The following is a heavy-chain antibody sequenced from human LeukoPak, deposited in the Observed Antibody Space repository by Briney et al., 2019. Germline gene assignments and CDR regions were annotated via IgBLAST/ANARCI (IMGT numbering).Heavy chain of an antibody. Sequence: PGGSLRLSCAASGFTFSVSWMSWVRQAPGKGLEWVANIKYDGSEKYYVDSVKGRFTISRDNAKNSLYLQMNSLSAEDTAVYYCARGGTTFEHWGQGTLVTVSS. D-gene: IGHD1-1*01. V-gene: IGHV3-7*01. CDR1: GFTFSVSW. CDR3: ARGGTTFEH. CDR2: IKYDGSEK. J-gene: IGHJ4*02.